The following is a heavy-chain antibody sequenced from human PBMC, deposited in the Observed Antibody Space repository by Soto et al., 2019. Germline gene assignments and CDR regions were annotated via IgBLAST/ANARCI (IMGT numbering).Heavy chain of an antibody. V-gene: IGHV4-4*07. CDR3: ARGDTLRYFDWTLGV. CDR1: GGSISSYY. J-gene: IGHJ6*02. Sequence: SETLSLTCTVSGGSISSYYWSWIRQPAGKGLGWIGRIYTSGSTNYNPSLKSRVTMSVDTSKNQFSLKLSSVTAADTAVYYCARGDTLRYFDWTLGVWGQGTTVTVSS. CDR2: IYTSGST. D-gene: IGHD3-9*01.